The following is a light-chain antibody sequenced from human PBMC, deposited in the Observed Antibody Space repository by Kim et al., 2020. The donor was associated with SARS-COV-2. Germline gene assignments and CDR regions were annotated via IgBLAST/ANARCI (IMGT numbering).Light chain of an antibody. CDR1: NIGSKS. CDR2: YDS. J-gene: IGLJ3*02. CDR3: QVWDSSSDHAGV. Sequence: SYELTQPPSVSVAPGKTARITCGGNNIGSKSVHWYQQKPGQAPVLVIYYDSDRPSGIPERFSGSNSGNTATLTISRVEAGDEADYYCQVWDSSSDHAGVF. V-gene: IGLV3-21*04.